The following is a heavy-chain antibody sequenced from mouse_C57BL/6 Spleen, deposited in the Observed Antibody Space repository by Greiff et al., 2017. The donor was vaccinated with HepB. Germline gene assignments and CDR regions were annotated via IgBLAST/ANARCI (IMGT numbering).Heavy chain of an antibody. Sequence: QLQQSGPELVKPGASVKISCKASGYTFTDYYMNWVKQSHGKSLEWIGDINPNNGGTSYNQKFKGKATLTVDKSSSTAYMELRSLTSEDSAVYYCARESSSGYPFAYWGQGTLVTVSA. J-gene: IGHJ3*01. CDR2: INPNNGGT. CDR1: GYTFTDYY. CDR3: ARESSSGYPFAY. V-gene: IGHV1-26*01. D-gene: IGHD3-2*02.